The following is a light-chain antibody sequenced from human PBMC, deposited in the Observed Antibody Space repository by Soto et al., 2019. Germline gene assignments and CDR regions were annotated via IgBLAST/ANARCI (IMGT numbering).Light chain of an antibody. CDR2: WAS. Sequence: DLVMTQSPDSLAVSLGERATLNCKSSQSVLYSSNNNNYLAWYQQKPGQPPKLLIYWASTRESGVPDRFSGSGSGTDFTLTISSLQAEDVAVYYCQQYYSTPPTFGQGTKVDIK. V-gene: IGKV4-1*01. J-gene: IGKJ1*01. CDR3: QQYYSTPPT. CDR1: QSVLYSSNNNNY.